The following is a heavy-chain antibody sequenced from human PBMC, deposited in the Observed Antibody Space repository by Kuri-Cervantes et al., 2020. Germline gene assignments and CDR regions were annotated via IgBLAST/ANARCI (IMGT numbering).Heavy chain of an antibody. CDR1: GYTFTSYY. CDR3: ARDAYSSGWYDAFDI. CDR2: INPSGGST. Sequence: ASVKVSCKASGYTFTSYYMHWVRQAPGQGLEWMGIINPSGGSTSYAQKFQGRVTITRDTSISTAYMELSRLRSDDTAVYYCARDAYSSGWYDAFDIWGQGTMVTVSS. J-gene: IGHJ3*02. D-gene: IGHD6-19*01. V-gene: IGHV1-46*01.